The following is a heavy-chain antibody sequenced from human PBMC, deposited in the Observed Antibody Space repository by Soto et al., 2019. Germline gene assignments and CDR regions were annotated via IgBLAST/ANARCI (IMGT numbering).Heavy chain of an antibody. CDR2: IGTASDT. D-gene: IGHD3-3*01. CDR1: GFTFSSYD. CDR3: TRGFFAAFDY. V-gene: IGHV3-13*01. J-gene: IGHJ4*01. Sequence: GGSRRLSCAASGFTFSSYDMHLVRQVTGKGLEWVSAIGTASDTYYPASVKGRFTISRENVENFLYLQMNNLGAEDTAVYYCTRGFFAAFDYWGQGALVTVS.